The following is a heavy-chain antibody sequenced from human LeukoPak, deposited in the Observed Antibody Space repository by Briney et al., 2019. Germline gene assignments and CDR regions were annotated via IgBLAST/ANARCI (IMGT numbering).Heavy chain of an antibody. V-gene: IGHV4-61*01. CDR2: IYYSGST. D-gene: IGHD2-8*01. CDR3: ARIINGAFDI. J-gene: IGHJ3*02. Sequence: SETLSLTCTVSGDSVCSGSYYWRWIRQPPGKVLELIGYIYYSGSTKYNPSLQSRVTISLDTSKNQFSLRLSSVTAADTAVYYCARIINGAFDIWGQGTMVTVSS. CDR1: GDSVCSGSYY.